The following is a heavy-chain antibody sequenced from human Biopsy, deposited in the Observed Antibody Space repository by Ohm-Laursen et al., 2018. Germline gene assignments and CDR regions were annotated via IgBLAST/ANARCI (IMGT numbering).Heavy chain of an antibody. CDR1: GYTFTDSY. CDR3: ARGGLNYWYFDL. D-gene: IGHD1-26*01. Sequence: APVKVSCNASGYTFTDSYMHWVRQAPGQGLEWMGWINPNSGGTNYAQKFQGRVTMTRDTSMSTAYMELNRLRSDDTAVYYCARGGLNYWYFDLWGRGTLVTVSS. V-gene: IGHV1-2*02. J-gene: IGHJ2*01. CDR2: INPNSGGT.